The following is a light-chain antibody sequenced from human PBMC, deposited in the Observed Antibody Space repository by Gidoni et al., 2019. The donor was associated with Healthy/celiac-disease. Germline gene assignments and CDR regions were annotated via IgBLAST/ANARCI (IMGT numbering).Light chain of an antibody. CDR2: DAS. Sequence: EIVLTQSPATLSLSPGARATLSCRASQSVSSSLAWYQQKPGQAPRLLIYDASNRATGIPARFGGSWAGTDITLTISSLEPEDFAVYYLQQRSNWPRTFXXXTKVEIK. V-gene: IGKV3-11*01. CDR1: QSVSSS. J-gene: IGKJ1*01. CDR3: QQRSNWPRT.